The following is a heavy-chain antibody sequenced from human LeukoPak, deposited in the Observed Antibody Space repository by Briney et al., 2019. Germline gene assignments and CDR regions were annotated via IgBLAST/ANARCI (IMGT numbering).Heavy chain of an antibody. D-gene: IGHD2-21*02. J-gene: IGHJ4*02. CDR1: GGTFSSYA. Sequence: SVKVSCKASGGTFSSYAISWVRQAPGQGLEWMGRIIPILGIANYAQKFQGRVTITADKSTSTAYMELSSLRSEDTAVYYCAEAYCGGDCHLDYWGQGTLVTVSS. V-gene: IGHV1-69*04. CDR2: IIPILGIA. CDR3: AEAYCGGDCHLDY.